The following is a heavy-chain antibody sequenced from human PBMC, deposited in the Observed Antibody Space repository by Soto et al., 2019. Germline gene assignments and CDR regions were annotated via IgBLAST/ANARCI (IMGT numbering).Heavy chain of an antibody. CDR3: AREPQYSSGWTRSNWLDP. V-gene: IGHV1-46*01. CDR2: INPSGGST. CDR1: GYTFTSYY. Sequence: EXSVKVSFKASGYTFTSYYMHLVRHSPGQGLEWMGIINPSGGSTSYAQKFQGRVTMTRDTSTSTVYMELSSLRSEDTDVYYCAREPQYSSGWTRSNWLDPWGQGTLVTVSS. D-gene: IGHD6-19*01. J-gene: IGHJ5*02.